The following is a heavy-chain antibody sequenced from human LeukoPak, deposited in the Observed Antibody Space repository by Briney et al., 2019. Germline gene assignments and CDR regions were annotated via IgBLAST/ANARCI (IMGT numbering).Heavy chain of an antibody. V-gene: IGHV1-2*02. Sequence: GASVKVSCKASGYTFTGYYMHWVRQAPGQGLEWMGWINPNSGGTNYAQKFQGRVTMTRDTSISTAYMELSRLRSDDTAVYYCARDGESYYDSSGLGDWFDPWGQGTLVTVSS. CDR1: GYTFTGYY. J-gene: IGHJ5*02. CDR3: ARDGESYYDSSGLGDWFDP. D-gene: IGHD3-22*01. CDR2: INPNSGGT.